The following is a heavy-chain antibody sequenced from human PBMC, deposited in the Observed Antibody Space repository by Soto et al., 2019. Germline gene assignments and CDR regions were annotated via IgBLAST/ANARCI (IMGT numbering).Heavy chain of an antibody. CDR2: IYHNGSP. J-gene: IGHJ6*02. CDR1: GGSMSSGGYS. CDR3: ARVPDV. V-gene: IGHV4-30-2*01. Sequence: QLQLQESGSGLVKPSQTLSVTCAVSGGSMSSGGYSWSWIRQPPGKGLEWIGYIYHNGSPYYNPSLKSRVTISVDRSKNQFSLNLSSVTAADTAVSYCARVPDVWGHRTMVTVSS.